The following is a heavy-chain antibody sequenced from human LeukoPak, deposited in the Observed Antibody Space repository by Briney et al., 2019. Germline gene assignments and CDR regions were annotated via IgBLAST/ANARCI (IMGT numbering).Heavy chain of an antibody. CDR1: GVSISTHTL. D-gene: IGHD6-19*01. V-gene: IGHV4-4*02. J-gene: IGHJ4*02. CDR3: AREGSPYRPLHY. Sequence: PSGTLSLTCGTSGVSISTHTLWSWVRQPPGEGLEWIGEVHLSGRTHYNPSLESRVTMSVDMSENHISLRLTSVTAADTAVYYCAREGSPYRPLHYSGQGTLVTVSS. CDR2: VHLSGRT.